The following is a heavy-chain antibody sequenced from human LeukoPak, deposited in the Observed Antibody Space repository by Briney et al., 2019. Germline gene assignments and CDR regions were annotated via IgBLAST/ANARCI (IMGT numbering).Heavy chain of an antibody. CDR2: IFYSGSS. CDR3: ARVSGWYSGYYYMDV. Sequence: SETLSLTCTVSGGSISSYYWSWIRQPPRKGQEWIGYIFYSGSSNYSPPLKSRVPISVASSKNQFSLKLSSVIAADTAVYYCARVSGWYSGYYYMDVWGKGTTVTVSS. CDR1: GGSISSYY. D-gene: IGHD6-19*01. J-gene: IGHJ6*03. V-gene: IGHV4-59*08.